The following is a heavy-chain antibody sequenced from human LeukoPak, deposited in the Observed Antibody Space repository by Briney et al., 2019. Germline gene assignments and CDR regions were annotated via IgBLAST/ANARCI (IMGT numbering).Heavy chain of an antibody. V-gene: IGHV3-74*01. Sequence: GGSLRLSCAASGFTFSSYWMHWVRQAPGKGLVWVLRINSDGSSTSYADSVEGRFNICRDNAKNTLYLQMNSLRAEDTAVYYCARDEQYYDFWSGYYHNLFEHWGQGPLVPVSS. J-gene: IGHJ1*01. CDR1: GFTFSSYW. CDR3: ARDEQYYDFWSGYYHNLFEH. CDR2: INSDGSST. D-gene: IGHD3-3*01.